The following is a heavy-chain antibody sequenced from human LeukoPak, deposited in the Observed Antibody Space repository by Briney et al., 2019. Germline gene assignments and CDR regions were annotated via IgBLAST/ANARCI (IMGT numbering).Heavy chain of an antibody. V-gene: IGHV4-31*03. CDR3: ARGLIAARPFDY. D-gene: IGHD6-6*01. Sequence: SQTLSLTCTVAGGSISSGGYYWSWIRQHPGKGLEWIGYIYYSGSTYYNPSLKSRVTISVDTSKNQFSLKLSSVTAADTALYYCARGLIAARPFDYWGQGTLVTVSS. J-gene: IGHJ4*02. CDR1: GGSISSGGYY. CDR2: IYYSGST.